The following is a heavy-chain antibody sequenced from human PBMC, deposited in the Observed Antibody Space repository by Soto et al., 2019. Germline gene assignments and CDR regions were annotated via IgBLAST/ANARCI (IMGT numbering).Heavy chain of an antibody. D-gene: IGHD1-1*01. V-gene: IGHV4-59*13. CDR1: GGSISSYY. CDR2: VPYTGST. Sequence: QVQLQESGPGLVKPSETLPLTCTVSGGSISSYYWSWIRQPPGKGLQWIGYVPYTGSTYYNPSLQSRVTISLGTSMNRFSLKVASVTAADTAVYYCARLSVDLNDYWSLDPWGQGTLVTVSS. CDR3: ARLSVDLNDYWSLDP. J-gene: IGHJ5*02.